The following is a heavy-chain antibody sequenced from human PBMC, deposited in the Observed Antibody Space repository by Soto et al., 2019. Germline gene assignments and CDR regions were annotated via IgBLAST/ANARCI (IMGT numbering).Heavy chain of an antibody. CDR3: ARGRAPLGYCRGGSCCWFDP. D-gene: IGHD2-15*01. CDR1: GGSFSGYY. J-gene: IGHJ5*02. V-gene: IGHV4-34*01. Sequence: QVQLQQWGAGLLKPSETLSLTCAVYGGSFSGYYWSWIRQPPGKGLEWIGEINHSGSTNYNPSLKSRVTMSADTSKHQSSLKLSSVTAAATSVYYCARGRAPLGYCRGGSCCWFDPWGQGTLVTVSS. CDR2: INHSGST.